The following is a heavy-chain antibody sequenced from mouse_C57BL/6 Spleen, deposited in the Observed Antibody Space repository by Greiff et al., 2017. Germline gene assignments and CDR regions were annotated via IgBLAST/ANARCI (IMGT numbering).Heavy chain of an antibody. V-gene: IGHV1-39*01. J-gene: IGHJ4*01. Sequence: VQLQQSGPELVKPGASVKISCKASGYTFTDYNMNWVKQSNGKGLEWIGLINPGCGTINYNEKFKGKATLTADQSSSTAYMQLNSLTSEDSAVYYCARRGLARHYMDYWGQGTTVTVSS. CDR3: ARRGLARHYMDY. D-gene: IGHD1-1*01. CDR2: INPGCGTI. CDR1: GYTFTDYN.